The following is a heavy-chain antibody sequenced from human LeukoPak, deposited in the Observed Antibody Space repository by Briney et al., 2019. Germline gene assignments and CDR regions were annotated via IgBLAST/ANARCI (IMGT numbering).Heavy chain of an antibody. CDR3: TRDHHRRHYDSQARNTFDI. V-gene: IGHV3-48*01. D-gene: IGHD3-22*01. Sequence: PGGSLRLSCAASGFTFSSYSMNWVRQAPGKGLEWVSYISSSSSTIYYADSVRGRFTISRDNAKNSLYLQMNNLRAEDTAVYYCTRDHHRRHYDSQARNTFDIWGQGTMVTVSS. J-gene: IGHJ3*02. CDR1: GFTFSSYS. CDR2: ISSSSSTI.